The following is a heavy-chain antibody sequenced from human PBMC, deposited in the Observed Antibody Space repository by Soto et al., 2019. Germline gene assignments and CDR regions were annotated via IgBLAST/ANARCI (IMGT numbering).Heavy chain of an antibody. D-gene: IGHD4-17*01. CDR1: GFTFSSYW. CDR3: ASWTTVTTKDAFDI. CDR2: IKQDGSEK. Sequence: GGPLRLSCAASGFTFSSYWMSWVRQAPGKGLEWVANIKQDGSEKYYVDSVKGRFTISRDNAKNSLYLQMNSLRAEDTAVYYCASWTTVTTKDAFDIWGQGTMVTVSS. V-gene: IGHV3-7*01. J-gene: IGHJ3*02.